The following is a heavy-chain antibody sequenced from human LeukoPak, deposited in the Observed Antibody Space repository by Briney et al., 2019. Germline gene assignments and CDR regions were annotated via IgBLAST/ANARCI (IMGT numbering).Heavy chain of an antibody. D-gene: IGHD5-12*01. Sequence: ASVKVSCKVSGYTLTELSMHWVRQAPGKGLEWMGGFDPEDGETIYAQKFQGRVTMTEDTSTDTAYMELSSLRSEDTAVYYCARVVATIWFKPYWFDPWGQGTLVTVSS. CDR1: GYTLTELS. V-gene: IGHV1-24*01. J-gene: IGHJ5*02. CDR3: ARVVATIWFKPYWFDP. CDR2: FDPEDGET.